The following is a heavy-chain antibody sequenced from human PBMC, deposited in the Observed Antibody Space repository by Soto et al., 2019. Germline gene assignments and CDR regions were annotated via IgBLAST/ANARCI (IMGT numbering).Heavy chain of an antibody. Sequence: EAQLVESGGGLVQPGRSLRLSCAASGFTFDDFAMHWVRQAPGKGLEWVSGINWSGGSSGYSDSVKGRFTISRDNAKNSLSLQMNSLRVEDTALFYCVKANDQQLVEGGPFDMLGQGTMVTVSS. V-gene: IGHV3-9*01. CDR2: INWSGGSS. CDR3: VKANDQQLVEGGPFDM. CDR1: GFTFDDFA. D-gene: IGHD6-13*01. J-gene: IGHJ3*02.